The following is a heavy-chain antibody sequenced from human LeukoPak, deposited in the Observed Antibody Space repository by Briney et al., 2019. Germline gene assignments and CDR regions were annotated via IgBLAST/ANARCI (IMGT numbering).Heavy chain of an antibody. D-gene: IGHD3-22*01. CDR1: GFTFSSYD. CDR3: AKYYDNSGYGFPY. Sequence: PGGPLRLSCAASGFTFSSYDMHWVRQAPGKGLEWVTFIRYDGSNKSYADSVKGRFTISRDNSKNTVYLQMNSLRPEDTAVYYCAKYYDNSGYGFPYWGQGTQVTVSS. J-gene: IGHJ4*02. CDR2: IRYDGSNK. V-gene: IGHV3-30*02.